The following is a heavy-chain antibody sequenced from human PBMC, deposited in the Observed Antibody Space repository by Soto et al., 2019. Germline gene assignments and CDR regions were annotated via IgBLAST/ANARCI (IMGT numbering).Heavy chain of an antibody. J-gene: IGHJ6*02. CDR1: GYTFTGYY. CDR3: ASLSPEGLWFGELSGMDV. CDR2: INPNSGGT. D-gene: IGHD3-10*01. V-gene: IGHV1-2*02. Sequence: GASVKVSCKASGYTFTGYYMHWVRQAPGQGLEWMGWINPNSGGTNYAQKFQGRVTMTRDTSISTAYMELSRLRSDDTAVYYCASLSPEGLWFGELSGMDVWGQGTTVTVSS.